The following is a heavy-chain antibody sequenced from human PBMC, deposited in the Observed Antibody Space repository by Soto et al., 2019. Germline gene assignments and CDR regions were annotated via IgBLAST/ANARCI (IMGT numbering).Heavy chain of an antibody. D-gene: IGHD3-10*01. V-gene: IGHV5-10-1*01. Sequence: PGESLKISCKGSGYSFAGYWITWVRQKPGKGLEWMGRIDPSDSQTYYSPSFRGHVTISVTKSITTVFLQWSSLRASDTAMYYCVRDRYSSSGWFDPWGQGTPVTVSS. CDR2: IDPSDSQT. CDR3: VRDRYSSSGWFDP. CDR1: GYSFAGYW. J-gene: IGHJ5*02.